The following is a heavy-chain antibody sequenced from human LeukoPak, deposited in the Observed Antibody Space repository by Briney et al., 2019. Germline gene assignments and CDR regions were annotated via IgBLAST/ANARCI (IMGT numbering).Heavy chain of an antibody. CDR2: INTNTGNP. Sequence: ASVKVFCKASGYTFTSYAMNWVRQAPGQGLEWMGWINTNTGNPTYAQGFTGRFVFSLDISVSTAYLQISSLKAEDTAVYYCARDGEHFSRDGYNPALDYWGQGTLVTVSS. CDR3: ARDGEHFSRDGYNPALDY. V-gene: IGHV7-4-1*02. CDR1: GYTFTSYA. J-gene: IGHJ4*02. D-gene: IGHD5-24*01.